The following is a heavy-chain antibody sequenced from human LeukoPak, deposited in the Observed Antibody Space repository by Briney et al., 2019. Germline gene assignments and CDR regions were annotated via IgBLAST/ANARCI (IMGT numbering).Heavy chain of an antibody. CDR1: GFTFSSYG. CDR3: AQNLGDLVGTMIT. CDR2: IRYDGSNK. V-gene: IGHV3-30*02. J-gene: IGHJ4*02. D-gene: IGHD3-22*01. Sequence: TGGSLRLSCAASGFTFSSYGMHWVRQAPGKGLEWVAFIRYDGSNKYYADSVKGRFTISRDNSKNTLYLQMNSLRAEDTAVYYCAQNLGDLVGTMITWGQGTLVTVSS.